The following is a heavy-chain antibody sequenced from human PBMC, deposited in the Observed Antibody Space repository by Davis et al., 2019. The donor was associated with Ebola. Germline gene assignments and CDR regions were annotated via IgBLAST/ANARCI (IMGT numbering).Heavy chain of an antibody. V-gene: IGHV1-46*01. CDR2: INPSGGST. CDR3: ARDDGDYWDYYYGMDV. CDR1: GYTFTSYG. D-gene: IGHD4-17*01. J-gene: IGHJ6*02. Sequence: ASVKVSCKASGYTFTSYGISWVRQAPGQGLEWMGIINPSGGSTSYAQKFQGRVTMTRDTSTSTVYMELSSLRSEDTAVYYCARDDGDYWDYYYGMDVWGQGTTVTVSS.